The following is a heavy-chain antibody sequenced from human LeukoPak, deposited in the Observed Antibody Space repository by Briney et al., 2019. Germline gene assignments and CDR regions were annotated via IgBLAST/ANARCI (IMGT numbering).Heavy chain of an antibody. Sequence: GGSLRVSCAASGFTVSSNYMSWVRQAPGKGLEWVSVIYSGGSTNYADSVEGRFTISRDNSKNTLYLQMNSLRAEDTAVYYCARLPATVTTKGYYYYYYMDVWGKGTTVTVSS. CDR1: GFTVSSNY. CDR2: IYSGGST. V-gene: IGHV3-53*01. CDR3: ARLPATVTTKGYYYYYYMDV. J-gene: IGHJ6*03. D-gene: IGHD4-17*01.